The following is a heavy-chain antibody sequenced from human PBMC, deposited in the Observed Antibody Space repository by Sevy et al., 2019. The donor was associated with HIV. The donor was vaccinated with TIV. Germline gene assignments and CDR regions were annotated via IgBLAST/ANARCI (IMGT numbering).Heavy chain of an antibody. J-gene: IGHJ3*02. Sequence: SVKVSCKASGGTFDTYTISWLRQAPGQGLEWMGGIIPMFDTANYAQKFQGRVTITADDSTNTAYMDLSSLRSEDSAVYYCAGDRDITFGGGDAFDIWGQGTMVTVSS. CDR3: AGDRDITFGGGDAFDI. V-gene: IGHV1-69*13. D-gene: IGHD3-16*01. CDR2: IIPMFDTA. CDR1: GGTFDTYT.